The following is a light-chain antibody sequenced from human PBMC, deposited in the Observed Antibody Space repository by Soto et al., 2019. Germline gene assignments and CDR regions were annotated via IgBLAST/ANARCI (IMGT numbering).Light chain of an antibody. CDR2: AAS. V-gene: IGKV1-39*01. J-gene: IGKJ3*01. CDR1: QSISSY. Sequence: DIPMTQSPSSLSASVGDRVTITCRASQSISSYLNWYQQKPGKAPKLLIYAASSLQSGVPSRFSGSGSVTDFTLTISILQPEDFATYYCQQSYRTLLFTSGPGTKVDIK. CDR3: QQSYRTLLFT.